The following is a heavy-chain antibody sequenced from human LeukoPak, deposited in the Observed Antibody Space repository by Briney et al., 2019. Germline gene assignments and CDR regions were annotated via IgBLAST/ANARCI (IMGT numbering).Heavy chain of an antibody. CDR3: ARDVWGRLDY. D-gene: IGHD2-8*01. Sequence: GGSLRLSCAASGFTFSNYWMGWVRQAPGKGLEYVANIKSDGSETYYVDSVKGRFTISRDNVRNSLYLQVNSLRAEDTAVYYCARDVWGRLDYWGQGTLVPVSS. CDR2: IKSDGSET. J-gene: IGHJ4*02. CDR1: GFTFSNYW. V-gene: IGHV3-7*01.